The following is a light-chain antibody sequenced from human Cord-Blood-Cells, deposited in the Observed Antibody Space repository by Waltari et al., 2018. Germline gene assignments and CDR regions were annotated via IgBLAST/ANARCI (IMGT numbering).Light chain of an antibody. CDR3: QQRSNWPPLT. CDR1: QSVSSY. Sequence: TVLTQSPATLSLSPGERATLTCRGSQSVSSYFAWYQQKPGQAPRFLIYDASTGATGSQARFRGIGSVTAVTLTICSLGPEDFAVYYGQQRSNWPPLTFGGGTKVAIK. V-gene: IGKV3-11*01. CDR2: DAS. J-gene: IGKJ4*01.